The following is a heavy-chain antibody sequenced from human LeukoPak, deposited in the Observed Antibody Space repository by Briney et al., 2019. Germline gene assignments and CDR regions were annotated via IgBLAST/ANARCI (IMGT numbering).Heavy chain of an antibody. J-gene: IGHJ5*02. CDR1: GGSISSYY. Sequence: PSETLSLTCTVSGGSISSYYWSWIRQPAGKGLEWIGRIYTSGSTNYNPSLKSRVTMSVDTSRNQFSLKLSSVTAADTAVYYCARDEPIAVAVPNAADWFDPWGQGTLVTVSS. V-gene: IGHV4-4*07. D-gene: IGHD6-19*01. CDR2: IYTSGST. CDR3: ARDEPIAVAVPNAADWFDP.